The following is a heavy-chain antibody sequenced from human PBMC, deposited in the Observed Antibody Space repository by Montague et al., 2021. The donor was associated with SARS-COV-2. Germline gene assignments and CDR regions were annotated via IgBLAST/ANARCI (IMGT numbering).Heavy chain of an antibody. Sequence: SLRLSCPASGFTFSSYSMNWVRQAPGKGLEWVSSISSSSSYIYYADSVKGRFTISRDNAKNSLYLQMNSLRAEDTAVYYCARVSKVRGVIITWYFDLWGRGTLVTVSS. J-gene: IGHJ2*01. CDR1: GFTFSSYS. D-gene: IGHD3-10*01. CDR3: ARVSKVRGVIITWYFDL. CDR2: ISSSSSYI. V-gene: IGHV3-21*01.